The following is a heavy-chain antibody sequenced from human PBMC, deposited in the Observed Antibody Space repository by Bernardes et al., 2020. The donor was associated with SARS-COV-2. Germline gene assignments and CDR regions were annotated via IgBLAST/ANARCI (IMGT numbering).Heavy chain of an antibody. Sequence: VKVSCRTSGYTFTGYKIHWIRQAPGQGPEWLGWINPNSGCTNYGQKFQGRVTLTRDPSISTVYMELNSLTADGSAMYFCARGRGSGCLGYWSQGGLITVSS. CDR1: GYTFTGYK. CDR3: ARGRGSGCLGY. J-gene: IGHJ4*02. V-gene: IGHV1-2*02. CDR2: INPNSGCT. D-gene: IGHD6-19*01.